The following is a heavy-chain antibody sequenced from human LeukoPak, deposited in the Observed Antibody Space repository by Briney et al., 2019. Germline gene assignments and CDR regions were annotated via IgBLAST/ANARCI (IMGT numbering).Heavy chain of an antibody. V-gene: IGHV3-21*01. CDR2: ISSSSSYI. CDR3: ARGSGEYYGMDV. Sequence: GGSLRLSCAASGFTFSSYSINWVRQAPGKGLEWVSSISSSSSYIYYADSVKGRFTISRDNAKNSLYLQMNSLRAEDTAVYYCARGSGEYYGMDVWGQGTRSPSP. J-gene: IGHJ6*02. CDR1: GFTFSSYS. D-gene: IGHD2-15*01.